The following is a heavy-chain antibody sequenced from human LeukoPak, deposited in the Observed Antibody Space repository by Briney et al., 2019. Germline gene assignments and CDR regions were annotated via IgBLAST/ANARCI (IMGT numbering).Heavy chain of an antibody. CDR3: ARESTTVIDY. D-gene: IGHD4-17*01. J-gene: IGHJ4*02. Sequence: GGSLRLSCAASRFTFSNYAMNWVRQAPGKGLEWVSAINGGGDNTYYADSVRGRFTISRDNSKNSLYLQMNSLRAEDTAVYYCARESTTVIDYWGQGTLVTVSS. V-gene: IGHV3-23*01. CDR2: INGGGDNT. CDR1: RFTFSNYA.